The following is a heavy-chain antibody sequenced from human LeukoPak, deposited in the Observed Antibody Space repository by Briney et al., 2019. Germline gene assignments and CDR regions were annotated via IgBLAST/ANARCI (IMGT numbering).Heavy chain of an antibody. V-gene: IGHV1-46*01. J-gene: IGHJ3*02. D-gene: IGHD3-9*01. CDR1: GYTFTIYY. CDR2: INPSGGST. CDR3: ARADFDLLLGNDAFDI. Sequence: ASVKVSCKASGYTFTIYYMHWVRHAPGQGLEWMGIINPSGGSTSNAQKFQGRVTMTRDTSTSTVYMELCSLRSEDTAVYYCARADFDLLLGNDAFDIWGQGTMVTVSS.